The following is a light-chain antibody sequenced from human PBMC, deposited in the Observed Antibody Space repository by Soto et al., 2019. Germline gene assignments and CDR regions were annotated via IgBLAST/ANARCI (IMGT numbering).Light chain of an antibody. Sequence: ETLLTQSPATLSVSPGERATLSCRASQSVRDNFAWYQQKPGQAPRLLIFGASTRAPGIPDRFSGSGFGTEFSLTISSLQSEDFAVYYCQQHNDSPPYTFGQGTKLEIK. CDR3: QQHNDSPPYT. CDR2: GAS. V-gene: IGKV3-15*01. J-gene: IGKJ2*01. CDR1: QSVRDN.